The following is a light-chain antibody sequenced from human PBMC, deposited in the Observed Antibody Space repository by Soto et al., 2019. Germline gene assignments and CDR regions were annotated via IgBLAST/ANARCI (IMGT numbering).Light chain of an antibody. Sequence: QSALTQPASVSGSPGQSITISCTGTSSDVGGYNSVSWYQHHPGKAPKLMIFDVSDRPSGVSSRFPGSKSGNTASLTISGLQAEDEADYYCSSYTTSSTPHYVFGPGTKVTVL. CDR3: SSYTTSSTPHYV. CDR2: DVS. V-gene: IGLV2-14*03. CDR1: SSDVGGYNS. J-gene: IGLJ1*01.